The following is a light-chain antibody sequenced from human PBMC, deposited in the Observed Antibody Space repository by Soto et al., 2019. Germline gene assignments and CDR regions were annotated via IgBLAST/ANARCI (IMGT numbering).Light chain of an antibody. CDR3: CSYAGSYTFYV. J-gene: IGLJ1*01. Sequence: QSALTQPASVSGSPGQSITISCTGTSSDVGSYNLVSLYQQHPGKAPKLMIYDVSKRPSGVPDRFSGSKSGNTASLTLSGLQAEDEADYYCCSYAGSYTFYVFGTGTKLTVL. CDR2: DVS. V-gene: IGLV2-11*01. CDR1: SSDVGSYNL.